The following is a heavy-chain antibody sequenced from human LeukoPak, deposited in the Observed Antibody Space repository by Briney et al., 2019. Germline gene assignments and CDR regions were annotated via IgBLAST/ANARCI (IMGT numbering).Heavy chain of an antibody. J-gene: IGHJ4*02. Sequence: SQTLSLTCAVYGGSFSGYYWSWIRQPPGKGLEWIGVINHRGSTNYNPSLKSRVTISVDTSKNQFSLKLSSVTAADTAVYYCARGGDRGYTYWGQGTLVTVSS. CDR1: GGSFSGYY. V-gene: IGHV4-34*01. CDR3: ARGGDRGYTY. D-gene: IGHD1-1*01. CDR2: INHRGST.